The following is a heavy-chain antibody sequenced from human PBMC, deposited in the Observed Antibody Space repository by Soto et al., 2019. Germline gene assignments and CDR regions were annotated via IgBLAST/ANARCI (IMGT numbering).Heavy chain of an antibody. J-gene: IGHJ4*02. Sequence: GGSLRLSCAASGFTFSSYAMHWVRQAPGKGLEWVAVISYDGSNKYYADSVKGRFTISRDNSKNTLYLQMNSLRAEDTAVYYCARLLAVGTTYWGQGTLVTVSS. V-gene: IGHV3-30-3*01. CDR3: ARLLAVGTTY. D-gene: IGHD6-13*01. CDR1: GFTFSSYA. CDR2: ISYDGSNK.